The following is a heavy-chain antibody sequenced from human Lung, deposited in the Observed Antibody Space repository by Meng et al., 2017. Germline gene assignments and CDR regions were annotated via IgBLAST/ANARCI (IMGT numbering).Heavy chain of an antibody. Sequence: QDQLQQWGAGLLKPSETLFLTCVVSGGSFSDYYWSWIRQPPGKGLEWIGEINHSGSTNYNPSLESRATISVDTSQNNLSLKLSSVTAADSAVYYCARGPTTMAHDFDYWGQGTLVTVSS. D-gene: IGHD4-11*01. CDR3: ARGPTTMAHDFDY. CDR1: GGSFSDYY. V-gene: IGHV4-34*01. CDR2: INHSGST. J-gene: IGHJ4*02.